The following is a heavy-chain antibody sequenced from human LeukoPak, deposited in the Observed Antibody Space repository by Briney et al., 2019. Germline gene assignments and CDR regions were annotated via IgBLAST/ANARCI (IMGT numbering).Heavy chain of an antibody. V-gene: IGHV3-49*04. CDR2: IRSKGHGGTT. CDR3: TRGSGGNY. J-gene: IGHJ4*02. Sequence: PGRSLRLSCVAAAFTFGDYAMRWVRQAPGKGVEGGGVIRSKGHGGTTDYAASGKDKLTMEREESKMIAYLQMNSLTTEDTAAYYCTRGSGGNYWGQGALVTVSS. CDR1: AFTFGDYA.